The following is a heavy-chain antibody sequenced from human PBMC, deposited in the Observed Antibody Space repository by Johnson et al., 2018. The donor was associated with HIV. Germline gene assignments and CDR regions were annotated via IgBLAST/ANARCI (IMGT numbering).Heavy chain of an antibody. CDR2: ISSGGNTI. Sequence: QVQLVESGGGLVKPGGSLRLSCAASGFTFSDYYMSWIRQAPGKGLEWVSYISSGGNTIYYADSVKGRFTISRDNAKNSLYLPMNSLTAEDSALYYCARSWAYYYALTDAFDIWGQGTMVTVSS. J-gene: IGHJ3*02. CDR1: GFTFSDYY. D-gene: IGHD3-10*01. CDR3: ARSWAYYYALTDAFDI. V-gene: IGHV3-11*04.